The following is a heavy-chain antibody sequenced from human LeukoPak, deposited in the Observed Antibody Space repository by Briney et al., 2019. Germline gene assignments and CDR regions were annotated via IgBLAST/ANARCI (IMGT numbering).Heavy chain of an antibody. CDR1: GFIFDDYA. D-gene: IGHD6-6*01. V-gene: IGHV3-9*01. CDR3: AKGAARRSDYFEN. Sequence: GGSLRLSCAASGFIFDDYAMHWVRQAPGKGLEWVSGIGWNSVNIAYADSVKGRFTISRDNAKNSLFLEMNSLRTEDTAFYYCAKGAARRSDYFENWGQGTLVTVSS. J-gene: IGHJ4*02. CDR2: IGWNSVNI.